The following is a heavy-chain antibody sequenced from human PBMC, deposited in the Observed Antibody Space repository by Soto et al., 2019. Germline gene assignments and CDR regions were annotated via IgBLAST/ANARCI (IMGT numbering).Heavy chain of an antibody. D-gene: IGHD3-10*01. CDR1: GFTFSSYS. V-gene: IGHV3-48*01. CDR2: ISSSSSTI. CDR3: ARVPIWFGELLYFDY. Sequence: PGGSLRLSCAASGFTFSSYSMNWVRQAPGKGLEWVSYISSSSSTIYYADSVKGRFTISRDNANNSLYLQMNSLRAEDTAVYYFARVPIWFGELLYFDYWGQGTLVTVSA. J-gene: IGHJ4*02.